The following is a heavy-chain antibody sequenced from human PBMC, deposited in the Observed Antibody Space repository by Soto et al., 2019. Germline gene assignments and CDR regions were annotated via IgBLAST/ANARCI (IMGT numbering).Heavy chain of an antibody. V-gene: IGHV1-18*04. CDR2: IIPKLGST. CDR1: GGGNLRDYR. D-gene: IGHD2-15*01. J-gene: IGHJ4*02. CDR3: ARDCSGGSCYSDY. Sequence: ASVKVSCKASGGGNLRDYRTTWVRRAPGQGLEWMGWIIPKLGSTNYAQNIQGRVTITTDTSTSTAYMELRSLRSDDTAVYYCARDCSGGSCYSDYWGQGTLVTVSS.